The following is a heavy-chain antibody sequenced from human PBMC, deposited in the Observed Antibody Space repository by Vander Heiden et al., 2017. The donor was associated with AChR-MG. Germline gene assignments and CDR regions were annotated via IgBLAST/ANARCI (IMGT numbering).Heavy chain of an antibody. CDR2: IIPIFGTA. J-gene: IGHJ4*02. D-gene: IGHD1-1*01. Sequence: QVQLVQSGAEVKKPGSSVKVSCKASGGTFSSYAISWVRQAPGQGLEWMGGIIPIFGTANYAQKFQGRVTITADESTSTAYMELRRMSSEDTAVYYCARDRWNRVYFDYWGEGTLVTVSS. CDR3: ARDRWNRVYFDY. CDR1: GGTFSSYA. V-gene: IGHV1-69*01.